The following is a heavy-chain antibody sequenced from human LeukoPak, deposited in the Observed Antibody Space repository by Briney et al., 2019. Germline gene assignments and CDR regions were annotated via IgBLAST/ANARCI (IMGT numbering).Heavy chain of an antibody. CDR1: GFTFSSYS. Sequence: GGSLRLSCAASGFTFSSYSMNWVRQAPGKGLEWVSYISRSSNTIYYADSVKGRFTISRDNAKNSLYLQMNSLRAEDTAVYYCASTWAIAAAGNYWGQGILVTVSS. CDR2: ISRSSNTI. D-gene: IGHD6-13*01. CDR3: ASTWAIAAAGNY. V-gene: IGHV3-48*01. J-gene: IGHJ4*02.